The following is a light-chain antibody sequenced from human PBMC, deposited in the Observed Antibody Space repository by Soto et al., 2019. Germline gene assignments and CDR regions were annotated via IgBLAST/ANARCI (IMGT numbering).Light chain of an antibody. CDR2: DVS. Sequence: QSALTQPASVSGSPGQSIAISCTGTSSDIGAYKYVSWYQQHPGKAPKLMIYDVSNRPSGVSDRFSGSKSGNTASLTISGLQAEDEADYYCCSYTSSSTYVFGTGTQLTVL. J-gene: IGLJ1*01. CDR1: SSDIGAYKY. V-gene: IGLV2-14*01. CDR3: CSYTSSSTYV.